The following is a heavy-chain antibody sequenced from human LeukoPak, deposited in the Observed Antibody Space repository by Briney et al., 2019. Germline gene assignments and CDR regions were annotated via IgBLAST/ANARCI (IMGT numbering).Heavy chain of an antibody. CDR1: GYTFTGYY. D-gene: IGHD2-21*02. CDR2: INPNSGGT. Sequence: ASVKVSCKASGYTFTGYYMHWVRQAPGQGLEWMGWINPNSGGTNYAQKFQGRVTMTRDTSISTAYMELSRLRSDDTAVYYCARARVTGGYYYYMDVWGKGTTVTVSS. J-gene: IGHJ6*03. V-gene: IGHV1-2*02. CDR3: ARARVTGGYYYYMDV.